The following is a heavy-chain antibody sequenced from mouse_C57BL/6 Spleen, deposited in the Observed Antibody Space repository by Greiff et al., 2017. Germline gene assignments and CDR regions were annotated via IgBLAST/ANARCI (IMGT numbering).Heavy chain of an antibody. D-gene: IGHD1-1*01. V-gene: IGHV14-1*01. J-gene: IGHJ4*01. CDR3: TTENYGSSYDYAMDY. CDR2: IDPEDGDT. Sequence: LVESGAELVRPGASVKLSCTASGFNIKDYYMHWVKQRPEQGLEWIGRIDPEDGDTEYAPKFQGKATMTADTSSNTAYLQLSSLTSEDTAVYYCTTENYGSSYDYAMDYWGQGTSVTVSS. CDR1: GFNIKDYY.